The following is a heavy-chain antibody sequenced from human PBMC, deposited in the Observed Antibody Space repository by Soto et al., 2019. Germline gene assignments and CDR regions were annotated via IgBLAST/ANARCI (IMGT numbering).Heavy chain of an antibody. CDR2: IFYSGST. CDR3: ARGMSGDLTWALY. V-gene: IGHV4-61*01. Sequence: SETLSLTCTVSGGSVSSGSYYWNWIRQPPGKGLEWIGYIFYSGSTTYNPSLKSRVTISVDTSKNQFSLKLSSVTAADTAMYYCARGMSGDLTWALYWGQGTLVTVSS. D-gene: IGHD3-3*01. J-gene: IGHJ4*02. CDR1: GGSVSSGSYY.